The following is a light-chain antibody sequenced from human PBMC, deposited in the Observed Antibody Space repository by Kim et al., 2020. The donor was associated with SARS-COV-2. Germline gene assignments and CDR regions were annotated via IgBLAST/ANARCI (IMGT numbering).Light chain of an antibody. CDR2: QDN. V-gene: IGLV3-1*01. Sequence: PETTASLTCSGYKLGDKYVSWYQQKPGTSPVVVIYQDNQRPSGIPERFSGSNSGNTATLTISGTQAMDEADYYCQAWDSSTHNYVFGAGTKVTVL. CDR3: QAWDSSTHNYV. CDR1: KLGDKY. J-gene: IGLJ1*01.